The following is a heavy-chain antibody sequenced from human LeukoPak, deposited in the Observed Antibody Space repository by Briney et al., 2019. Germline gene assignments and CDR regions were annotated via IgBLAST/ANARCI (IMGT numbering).Heavy chain of an antibody. D-gene: IGHD2-21*02. CDR3: ARDCEHIVVVTAPDC. CDR2: ISSNGGST. Sequence: GGSLRLSCAASGFTFSSYAMHWVRQAPGKGLEYVSAISSNGGSTYYANSVKGRFTISRDNSKNTLYLQMGSLRAEDMAVYYCARDCEHIVVVTAPDCWGQGTLVTVSS. V-gene: IGHV3-64*01. CDR1: GFTFSSYA. J-gene: IGHJ4*02.